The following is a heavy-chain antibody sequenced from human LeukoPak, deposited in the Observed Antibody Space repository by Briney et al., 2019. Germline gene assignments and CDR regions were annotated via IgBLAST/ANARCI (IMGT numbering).Heavy chain of an antibody. CDR2: ITSSSTYT. J-gene: IGHJ4*02. V-gene: IGHV3-21*01. Sequence: KPGGSLRLSCAASGFSFSSYNMNWVRQTPGKGLEWVSSITSSSTYTFYADSVKGRFTISRDNARNSLYLQMNSLRAEDTAVYYCARVRTTMVPTWGQGTLVTVSS. CDR1: GFSFSSYN. CDR3: ARVRTTMVPT. D-gene: IGHD4/OR15-4a*01.